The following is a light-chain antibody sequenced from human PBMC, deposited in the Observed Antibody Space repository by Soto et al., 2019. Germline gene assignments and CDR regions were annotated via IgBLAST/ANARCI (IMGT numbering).Light chain of an antibody. J-gene: IGKJ2*01. CDR1: QTISTY. V-gene: IGKV1-39*01. CDR3: QQSDSTPYT. Sequence: DIQMTQSPSSLSASVGDRVTITCRASQTISTYLNWYQQKPGKAPRLLIYDASSLLSGGPSRFSGSGSGTDFTLTIASLQPEDFSTYYCQQSDSTPYTFGQGTKVDIK. CDR2: DAS.